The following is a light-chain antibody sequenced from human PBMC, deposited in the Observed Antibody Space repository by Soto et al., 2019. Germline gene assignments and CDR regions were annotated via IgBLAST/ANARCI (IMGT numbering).Light chain of an antibody. CDR3: QQHSNWPPG. CDR1: QSVSSY. V-gene: IGKV3-11*01. J-gene: IGKJ3*01. Sequence: EIVLTQSPATLSLSPGERATLACRASQSVSSYLAWYKQKPGQAPRRLMYDATNRATGIPARFIGSGSGTDFTLTISSLEPTDFEVYYCQQHSNWPPGFGPGTKVDIK. CDR2: DAT.